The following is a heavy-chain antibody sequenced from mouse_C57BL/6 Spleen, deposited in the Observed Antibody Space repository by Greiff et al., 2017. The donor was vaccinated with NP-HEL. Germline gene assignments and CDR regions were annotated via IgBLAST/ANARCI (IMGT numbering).Heavy chain of an antibody. CDR1: GFTFSSYG. V-gene: IGHV5-6*01. J-gene: IGHJ2*01. CDR2: ISSGGSYT. CDR3: ARHEGGYFDY. Sequence: EVKLMESGGDLVKPGGSLKLSCAASGFTFSSYGMSWVRQTPDKRLEWVATISSGGSYTYYPDSVKGRFTISRANAKNTLYLQMSSLKSEDTAMYYCARHEGGYFDYWGQGTTLTVSS.